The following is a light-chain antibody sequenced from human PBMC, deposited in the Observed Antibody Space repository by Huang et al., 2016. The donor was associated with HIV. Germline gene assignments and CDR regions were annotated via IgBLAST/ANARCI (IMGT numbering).Light chain of an antibody. CDR1: QSIGSK. V-gene: IGKV3-15*01. J-gene: IGKJ4*01. CDR2: DAA. CDR3: QQYDKWPLT. Sequence: ETVMTQSPGTLSVSPGERVTLSCRASQSIGSKLAWYQQKPGQIPRLLIYDAAARATSIPARVTGSGSGTEFTLTISSLQSEDFAVYYCQQYDKWPLTFGGGTKVEIK.